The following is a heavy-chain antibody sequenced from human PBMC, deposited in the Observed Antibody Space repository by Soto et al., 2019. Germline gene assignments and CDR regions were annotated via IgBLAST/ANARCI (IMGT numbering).Heavy chain of an antibody. CDR1: GGSISSYY. D-gene: IGHD1-1*01. CDR2: IYYSGST. Sequence: SETLSLTCTVSGGSISSYYWSWIRQPPGKGLEWIGYIYYSGSTTYNPSLKSRVTISVDTSKNQFSLKLSSVTAADTAVYYCARGRWKIFDYWGQGTLVTVSS. CDR3: ARGRWKIFDY. J-gene: IGHJ4*02. V-gene: IGHV4-59*01.